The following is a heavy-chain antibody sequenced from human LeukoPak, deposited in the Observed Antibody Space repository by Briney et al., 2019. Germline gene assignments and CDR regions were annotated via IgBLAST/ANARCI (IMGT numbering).Heavy chain of an antibody. CDR2: IGGSGGST. D-gene: IGHD2-15*01. CDR3: AKYVVVVAATPYYLDY. Sequence: GGSLRLSCAASGFTFSSYAMSWVRQAPGKGLEWVSAIGGSGGSTYYADSVKGRFTISRDNSKNTLYLQMNSLRAEDTAVYYCAKYVVVVAATPYYLDYWGQGTLVTVSS. V-gene: IGHV3-23*01. CDR1: GFTFSSYA. J-gene: IGHJ4*02.